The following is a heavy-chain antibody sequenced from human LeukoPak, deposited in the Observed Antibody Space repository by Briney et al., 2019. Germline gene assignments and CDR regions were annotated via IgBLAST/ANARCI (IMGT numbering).Heavy chain of an antibody. Sequence: GGSPRLSCAASGFTFSSYGMHWVRQAPGKGLEWEAVIWYDGSNKYYADSVKGRFTISRDNSKNTLYLQMNSLRAEDTAVYYCARDTIVATRQGYYYYGMDVWGKGTTVTVSS. CDR2: IWYDGSNK. CDR3: ARDTIVATRQGYYYYGMDV. CDR1: GFTFSSYG. J-gene: IGHJ6*04. V-gene: IGHV3-33*01. D-gene: IGHD5-12*01.